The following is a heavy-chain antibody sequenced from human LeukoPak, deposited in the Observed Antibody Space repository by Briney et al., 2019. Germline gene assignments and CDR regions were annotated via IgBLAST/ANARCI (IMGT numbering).Heavy chain of an antibody. CDR2: IHYKTNDETA. V-gene: IGHV3-15*01. CDR1: GFTFSNAW. J-gene: IGHJ4*02. D-gene: IGHD3-3*01. Sequence: GGSLRLSCAASGFTFSNAWMSWVRQAPGKGLEWVGRIHYKTNDETADYAAPVKGRFIISRDDSKDTLYLQMNNLKTEDTAVYYCTTVHRTIYGVVFPDYWGQGTLVTVSS. CDR3: TTVHRTIYGVVFPDY.